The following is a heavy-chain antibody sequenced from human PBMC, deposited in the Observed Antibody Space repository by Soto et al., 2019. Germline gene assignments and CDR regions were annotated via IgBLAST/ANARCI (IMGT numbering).Heavy chain of an antibody. CDR1: GGSMNDYY. CDR3: VSGRLVTRYCGLDV. D-gene: IGHD6-6*01. J-gene: IGHJ6*02. Sequence: PSETLSLTCTVSGGSMNDYYWSCIRQPAGKGLEWIGRIFTSGNTNYNPSLRSRLTMSVDTSTNQVSLRLASVPVGGTAVYFCVSGRLVTRYCGLDVWCQGTTVTVSS. CDR2: IFTSGNT. V-gene: IGHV4-4*07.